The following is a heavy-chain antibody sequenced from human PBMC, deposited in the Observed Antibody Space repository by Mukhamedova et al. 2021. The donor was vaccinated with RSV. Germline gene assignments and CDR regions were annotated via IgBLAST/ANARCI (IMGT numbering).Heavy chain of an antibody. D-gene: IGHD2-2*01. CDR2: ISYDGRIK. CDR1: SAA. J-gene: IGHJ3*01. V-gene: IGHV3-30*01. Sequence: SAAIHWVRRAPGKGLERVAVISYDGRIKYYVDSVKGRFTFSRDNSKNTLSLQMNSLRPEYTAMYYCAREYCTSPSCFFLNDAFDF. CDR3: AREYCTSPSCFFLNDAFDF.